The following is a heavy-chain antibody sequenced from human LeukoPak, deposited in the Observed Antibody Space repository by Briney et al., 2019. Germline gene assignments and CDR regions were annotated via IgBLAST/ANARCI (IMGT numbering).Heavy chain of an antibody. CDR1: GFTFSSYA. Sequence: PGGSLRLSCAASGFTFSSYAMSWVRQAPGKGLEWVSAISGSGGSTYYADSVKGRFTISRDNSKNTLYLQMNSLRAEDTAVYYCAKDREGYTRYDILTGYYWPPLGYWGQGTLVTVSS. CDR2: ISGSGGST. J-gene: IGHJ4*02. CDR3: AKDREGYTRYDILTGYYWPPLGY. V-gene: IGHV3-23*01. D-gene: IGHD3-9*01.